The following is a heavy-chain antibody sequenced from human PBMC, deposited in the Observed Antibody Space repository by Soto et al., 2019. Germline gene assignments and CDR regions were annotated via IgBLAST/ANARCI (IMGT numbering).Heavy chain of an antibody. D-gene: IGHD2-2*01. CDR3: ARSQGSSTSLEIYYYYYYATDV. J-gene: IGHJ6*02. Sequence: QVQLVQSGAEVKKPGSSVKVSCKASGGTFSSYAISWVRQAPGQGLEWMGGIIPISGTANYAQKFQGRVTITADESTSSASMELSRLRSQDTAVYYCARSQGSSTSLEIYYYYYYATDVWGQGTTVTVSS. V-gene: IGHV1-69*01. CDR1: GGTFSSYA. CDR2: IIPISGTA.